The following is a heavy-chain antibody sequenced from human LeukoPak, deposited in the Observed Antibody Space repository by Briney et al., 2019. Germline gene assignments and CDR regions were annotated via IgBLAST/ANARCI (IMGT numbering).Heavy chain of an antibody. CDR1: GGSISSSSYY. D-gene: IGHD3-22*01. Sequence: SETLSLTCTVSGGSISSSSYYWGWIRQPPGKGLEWIGSIYYSGDTYYNPSLKSRVTISVDTSKNQFSLKLTSVTAADTAVYYCARHTHYFDTSGYRLDYWGQGTLVTVSS. CDR2: IYYSGDT. V-gene: IGHV4-39*01. J-gene: IGHJ4*02. CDR3: ARHTHYFDTSGYRLDY.